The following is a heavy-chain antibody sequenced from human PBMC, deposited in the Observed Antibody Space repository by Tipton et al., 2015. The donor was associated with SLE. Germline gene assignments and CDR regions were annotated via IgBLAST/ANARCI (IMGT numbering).Heavy chain of an antibody. D-gene: IGHD1-1*01. Sequence: QVQLVQSGSELKRPGASVKISCKASGYPFTSYAIIWVRQAPGQGLEWMGWINPYTGNTDYAQKVQGRVTMTTDTSRSTAYLDLRSLRPDDTAVYYCAERYDTFEIWGQGTMVSVSS. CDR3: AERYDTFEI. V-gene: IGHV1-18*01. CDR2: INPYTGNT. J-gene: IGHJ3*02. CDR1: GYPFTSYA.